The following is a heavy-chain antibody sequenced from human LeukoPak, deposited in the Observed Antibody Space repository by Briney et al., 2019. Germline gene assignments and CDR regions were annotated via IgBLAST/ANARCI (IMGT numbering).Heavy chain of an antibody. D-gene: IGHD3-22*01. Sequence: PGRSLRLSCAASGFTFDDYAMHWVRHAPGKGLEWVSGISWNSGSIGYADSVKGRFTISRDNAKNSLYLQMNSLRAEDTALYYCAKDSIENYYDSSGYYDYWGQGTLVTVSS. J-gene: IGHJ4*02. CDR2: ISWNSGSI. CDR1: GFTFDDYA. CDR3: AKDSIENYYDSSGYYDY. V-gene: IGHV3-9*01.